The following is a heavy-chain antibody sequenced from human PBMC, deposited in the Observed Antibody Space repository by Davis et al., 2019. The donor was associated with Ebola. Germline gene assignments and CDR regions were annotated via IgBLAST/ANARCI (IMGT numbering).Heavy chain of an antibody. J-gene: IGHJ4*02. D-gene: IGHD3-3*01. V-gene: IGHV1-18*01. CDR2: ISAYNGNT. CDR1: GYTFTSYG. Sequence: ASVKVSCKASGYTFTSYGISWVRQAPGQGLEWMGWISAYNGNTNYAQKLQGRVTMTTDTSTSTAYMELRSLRSEDTAVYYCAREVRFLEWLSSYYFDYWGQGTLVTVSS. CDR3: AREVRFLEWLSSYYFDY.